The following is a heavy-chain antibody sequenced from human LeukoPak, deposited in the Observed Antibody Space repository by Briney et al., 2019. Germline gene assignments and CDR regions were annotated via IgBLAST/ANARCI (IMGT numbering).Heavy chain of an antibody. D-gene: IGHD2-15*01. J-gene: IGHJ6*03. V-gene: IGHV4-4*07. Sequence: PSETLSLTCTVSGGSISSYYWSWIRQPAGKGLEWIGRIYTSGSTNYNPSLKSRVTMSVDTSKNQFSLKLSSVTAADTAVYYCARGSSGGSAYYYYYYMDVWGKGTTVTISS. CDR3: ARGSSGGSAYYYYYYMDV. CDR2: IYTSGST. CDR1: GGSISSYY.